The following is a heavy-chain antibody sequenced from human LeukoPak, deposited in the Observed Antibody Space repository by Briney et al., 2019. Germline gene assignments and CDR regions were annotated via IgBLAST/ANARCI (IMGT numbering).Heavy chain of an antibody. CDR3: TTGEYSYGAYYFDY. V-gene: IGHV3-15*01. Sequence: GGSLGLSCAASGFTFSNAWMSWVRQAPGKGLEWGGRIKSKTDGGTTDYAAPVKGRFTISRDDSKNTLYLQMNSLKTEDTAVYYCTTGEYSYGAYYFDYWGQGTLVTVSS. CDR2: IKSKTDGGTT. J-gene: IGHJ4*02. CDR1: GFTFSNAW. D-gene: IGHD5-18*01.